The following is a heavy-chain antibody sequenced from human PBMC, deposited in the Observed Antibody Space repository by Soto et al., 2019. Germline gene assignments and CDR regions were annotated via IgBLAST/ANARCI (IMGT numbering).Heavy chain of an antibody. CDR2: IGSSGTPT. J-gene: IGHJ4*02. CDR1: GFTFSTYA. V-gene: IGHV3-23*01. D-gene: IGHD6-19*01. CDR3: APGSSGWARLWDY. Sequence: GGSLRLSCAASGFTFSTYAMSWVRQAPGKGLEWVSAIGSSGTPTYYADSVKGRFTVSRDNSKFTLFLQMNSLRVEDTAVYYCAPGSSGWARLWDYRGQGTRVTVAS.